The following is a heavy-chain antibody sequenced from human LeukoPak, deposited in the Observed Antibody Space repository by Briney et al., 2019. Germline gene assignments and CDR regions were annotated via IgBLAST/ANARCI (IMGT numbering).Heavy chain of an antibody. CDR3: ARGGSFHEFDI. Sequence: GASVKVSCKASGYRFTYYWIQRVRQAPGQGLEWMEWINTNTGGTVYAQKFQGRVTMTRDTSLTTSYMDLSRLTSDDTAVYYCARGGSFHEFDIWGQGTMVIVSS. CDR1: GYRFTYYW. D-gene: IGHD3-10*01. V-gene: IGHV1-2*02. J-gene: IGHJ3*02. CDR2: INTNTGGT.